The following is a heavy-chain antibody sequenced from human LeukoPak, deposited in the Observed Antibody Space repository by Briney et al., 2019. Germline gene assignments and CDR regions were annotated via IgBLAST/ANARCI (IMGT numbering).Heavy chain of an antibody. CDR3: ARGRLNGNVDF. J-gene: IGHJ4*02. CDR1: GYTFTSYD. Sequence: ASVKVSCKASGYTFTSYDINWVRQAAGQGFEWMGWMHPNSGDTGYAHNLQGRITITRDSSTATVFMELSSLRSEDTAMYYCARGRLNGNVDFWGQGTLVTVSS. D-gene: IGHD1-20*01. CDR2: MHPNSGDT. V-gene: IGHV1-8*03.